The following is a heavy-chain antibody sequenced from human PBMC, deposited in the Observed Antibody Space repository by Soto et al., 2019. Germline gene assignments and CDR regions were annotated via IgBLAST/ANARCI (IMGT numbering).Heavy chain of an antibody. V-gene: IGHV2-5*02. D-gene: IGHD2-21*02. CDR2: IYWDDDK. J-gene: IGHJ6*02. Sequence: SGPTLVNPTQTLTLNCTFSAFSLSTGGVGVGWIRQPPGKALEWLALIYWDDDKRYSPSLRSRLTITKDTSKNQVVLTMTNMDPVDTATYYCIQSRCGGDCLQSYASYYYYGMDVWGQGTTVTVS. CDR1: AFSLSTGGVG. CDR3: IQSRCGGDCLQSYASYYYYGMDV.